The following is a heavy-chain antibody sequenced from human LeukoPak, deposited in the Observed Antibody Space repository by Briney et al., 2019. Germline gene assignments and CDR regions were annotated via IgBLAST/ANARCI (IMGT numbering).Heavy chain of an antibody. CDR3: ARSTPYFDY. D-gene: IGHD2-15*01. J-gene: IGHJ4*02. Sequence: SHTLSLTCVISGDSGSTHSATFNWITHSPSQFLGWLGRTYYRSQWYNDYAVSVKGRVTIYTDTSRNQFSLQVNSVIPEDTAVYYCARSTPYFDYWDQGTLVTVSS. CDR1: GDSGSTHSAT. CDR2: TYYRSQWYN. V-gene: IGHV6-1*01.